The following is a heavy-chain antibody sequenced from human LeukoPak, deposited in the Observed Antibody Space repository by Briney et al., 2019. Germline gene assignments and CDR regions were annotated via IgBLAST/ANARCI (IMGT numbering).Heavy chain of an antibody. CDR1: GGTFSSYA. V-gene: IGHV1-69*05. J-gene: IGHJ6*02. CDR3: ARDHRSGAIFGVVPRDHYGMDV. Sequence: ASVKVSCKASGGTFSSYAISWVRQAPGQGLEWMGGIIPIFGTANYAQKFQGRVTITTDESTSTAYMELSSLRSEDTAVYYCARDHRSGAIFGVVPRDHYGMDVWGQGTTVTVSS. D-gene: IGHD3-3*01. CDR2: IIPIFGTA.